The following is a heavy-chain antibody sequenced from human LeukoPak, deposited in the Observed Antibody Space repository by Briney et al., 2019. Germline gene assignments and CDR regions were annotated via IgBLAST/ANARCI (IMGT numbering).Heavy chain of an antibody. CDR2: ISAYNGNT. J-gene: IGHJ5*02. Sequence: ASVKVSCKASGYTFTSYGISWVRQAPGQGLERMGWISAYNGNTNYAQKLQGRVTMTTDTSTSTAYMELRSLRSDDTAVYYCAREGKYSSSWYGTGGYNWFDPWGQGTLVTVSS. CDR3: AREGKYSSSWYGTGGYNWFDP. CDR1: GYTFTSYG. D-gene: IGHD6-13*01. V-gene: IGHV1-18*01.